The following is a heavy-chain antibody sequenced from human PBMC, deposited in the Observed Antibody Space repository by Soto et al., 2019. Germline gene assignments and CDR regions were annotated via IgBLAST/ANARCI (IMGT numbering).Heavy chain of an antibody. V-gene: IGHV4-34*01. Sequence: SETLSLTCAVYGGSFSGYYWSWIRQPPGKGLEWIGEINHSGSTNYNPSLKSRVTISVDTSKNQFSLKLSSVTAADTAVYYCARGARWLAAAIGSWGQGTLVTVAS. D-gene: IGHD6-13*01. CDR1: GGSFSGYY. CDR2: INHSGST. CDR3: ARGARWLAAAIGS. J-gene: IGHJ5*02.